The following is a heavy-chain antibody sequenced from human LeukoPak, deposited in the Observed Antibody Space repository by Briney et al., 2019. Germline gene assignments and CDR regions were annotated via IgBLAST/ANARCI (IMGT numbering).Heavy chain of an antibody. CDR2: TYYRSKWYN. V-gene: IGHV6-1*01. CDR1: GDSVSSNSAA. D-gene: IGHD6-19*01. Sequence: SQTLSLTCAISGDSVSSNSAAWNWIRQSPSRGLEWLGRTYYRSKWYNDYAVSEKSRITINPDTSKNQFSLQLNSVTPEDTAVYYCARGLRAVAGTSYWFDPWGQGTLVTVSS. J-gene: IGHJ5*02. CDR3: ARGLRAVAGTSYWFDP.